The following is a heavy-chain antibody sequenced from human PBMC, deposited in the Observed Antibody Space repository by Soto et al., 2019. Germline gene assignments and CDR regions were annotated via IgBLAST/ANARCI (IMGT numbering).Heavy chain of an antibody. D-gene: IGHD3-22*01. Sequence: ASVKVSCKASGYTFTGYYMHWVRQAPGQGLEWMGWINPNSGGTNYAQKFQGRVTMTRDTSISTAYMELSRLRSDDTAVYYCATIPTHYYDSSAGDFCGQAPLVTVS. CDR1: GYTFTGYY. CDR2: INPNSGGT. V-gene: IGHV1-2*02. CDR3: ATIPTHYYDSSAGDF. J-gene: IGHJ4*02.